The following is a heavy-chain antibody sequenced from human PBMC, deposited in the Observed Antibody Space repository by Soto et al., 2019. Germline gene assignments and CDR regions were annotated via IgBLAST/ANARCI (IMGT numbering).Heavy chain of an antibody. CDR2: ISGSGGGT. Sequence: EVQLLESGGGLVQPGGSLRLSCAASGFTFSSYAMTWVRQAPGKGLEWVSAISGSGGGTYYADSVKGRFTISRDNSKNTLYLQMNRLRAEDKAVYYCAKGVAGGYWGQGTLVTVSS. D-gene: IGHD6-19*01. V-gene: IGHV3-23*01. CDR3: AKGVAGGY. J-gene: IGHJ4*02. CDR1: GFTFSSYA.